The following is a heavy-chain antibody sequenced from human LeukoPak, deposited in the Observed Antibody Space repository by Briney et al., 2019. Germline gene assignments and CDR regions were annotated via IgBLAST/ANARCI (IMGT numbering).Heavy chain of an antibody. CDR2: FSSSSSTI. Sequence: GGSLRLSCAASGFTFSSYSMNWVRQAPGKGLEWVSYFSSSSSTIYYADSVKGRFTISRDNAKNSLYLQMNSLRAEDTAVYYCARERLDSSGYYGDYYYYMDVWGKGTTVTVSS. CDR1: GFTFSSYS. J-gene: IGHJ6*03. V-gene: IGHV3-48*04. D-gene: IGHD3-22*01. CDR3: ARERLDSSGYYGDYYYYMDV.